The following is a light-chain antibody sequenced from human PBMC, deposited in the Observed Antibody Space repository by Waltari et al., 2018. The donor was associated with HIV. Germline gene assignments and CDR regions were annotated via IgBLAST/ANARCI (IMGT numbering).Light chain of an antibody. J-gene: IGLJ3*02. V-gene: IGLV1-51*01. Sequence: QSVLTQPPSVSAAPGQKVTISCSGRSSNIGNNYVSWYQQLPGTAPKLLIYDNNKRPSGIPDRFSGSKSGTSATLGITGLQTGDEADYYCGTWDSSLSVEVFGGGTKLTVL. CDR1: SSNIGNNY. CDR2: DNN. CDR3: GTWDSSLSVEV.